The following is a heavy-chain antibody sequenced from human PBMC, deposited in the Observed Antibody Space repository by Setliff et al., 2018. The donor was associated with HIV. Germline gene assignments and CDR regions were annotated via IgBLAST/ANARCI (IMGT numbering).Heavy chain of an antibody. CDR2: IYWDDDK. J-gene: IGHJ6*03. CDR3: AKDIDLGRANFYYYTDV. D-gene: IGHD2-15*01. V-gene: IGHV2-5*02. CDR1: GFSLSTSGVG. Sequence: SGPTLVNPTPTLTLTCTFSGFSLSTSGVGVGWIRQPPGKALEWLALIYWDDDKRYSPSLKSRPTISRDNSKNTLYLQMNNLRAEDSAIYYCAKDIDLGRANFYYYTDVWGKGTTVTV.